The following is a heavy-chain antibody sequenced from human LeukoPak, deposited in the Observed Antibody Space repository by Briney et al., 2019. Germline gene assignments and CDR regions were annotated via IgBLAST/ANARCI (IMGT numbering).Heavy chain of an antibody. J-gene: IGHJ4*02. CDR1: GFTFSSYA. V-gene: IGHV3-30-3*01. CDR2: ISYDGSNK. CDR3: ARASGDYDGYYFDY. D-gene: IGHD4-23*01. Sequence: GGSLRLSCAASGFTFSSYAMHWVRQAPGKGLEWVAVISYDGSNKYYADSVKGRFTISRDNSKNTLYLQMNSLRAVDTAVYYCARASGDYDGYYFDYWGQGTLVTVSS.